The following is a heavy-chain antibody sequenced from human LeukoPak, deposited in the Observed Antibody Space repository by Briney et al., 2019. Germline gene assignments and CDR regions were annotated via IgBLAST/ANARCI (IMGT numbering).Heavy chain of an antibody. CDR3: ARGVGNYRYYFDY. CDR2: ITSSSSHI. J-gene: IGHJ4*02. CDR1: GFTFSTYG. V-gene: IGHV3-21*01. D-gene: IGHD3-3*01. Sequence: GGSLRLSCAASGFTFSTYGMNWVRQAPGKGLEWVSSITSSSSHIYYADSLKGRFTISRDNAKNSLYLQMNSLTAEDTAVYYCARGVGNYRYYFDYWGQGTLVTVSS.